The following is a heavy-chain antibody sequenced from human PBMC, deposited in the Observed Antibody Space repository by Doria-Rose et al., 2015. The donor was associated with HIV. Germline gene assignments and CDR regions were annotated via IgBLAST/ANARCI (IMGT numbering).Heavy chain of an antibody. Sequence: QITLKESGPALVKPTETLTLTCTVSGVSLSSPGMGVSWIRQPPGKALEWLANIFSDDERSYKTSLKSRLTISRRTSKGQVVLTMTDMDPVDTATYYCARIKSSRWYHKYYFDFWGQGTLVIVSA. CDR2: IFSDDER. J-gene: IGHJ4*02. CDR1: GVSLSSPGMG. CDR3: ARIKSSRWYHKYYFDF. D-gene: IGHD6-13*01. V-gene: IGHV2-26*01.